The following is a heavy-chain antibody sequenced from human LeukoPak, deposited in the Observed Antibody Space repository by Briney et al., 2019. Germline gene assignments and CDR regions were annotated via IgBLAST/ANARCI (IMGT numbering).Heavy chain of an antibody. CDR3: ARDWVAGVPFDAFDI. D-gene: IGHD3-10*01. Sequence: GGSLRLSCAASGFTLSSYWMSWVRQAPGKGLEWVANIKEDGSEKYYVDSVKGRSTISRDNAQNSVYLHMNSLTAEDTALYYCARDWVAGVPFDAFDIWGQGTMVSVSS. CDR2: IKEDGSEK. V-gene: IGHV3-7*03. J-gene: IGHJ3*02. CDR1: GFTLSSYW.